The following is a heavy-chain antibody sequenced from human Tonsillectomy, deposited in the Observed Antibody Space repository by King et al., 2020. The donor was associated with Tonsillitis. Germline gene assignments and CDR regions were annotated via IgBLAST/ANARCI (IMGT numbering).Heavy chain of an antibody. CDR2: ISGSGGST. Sequence: VQLVESGGGLVQPGGSLRLSCTASTFTFSSDAMSWVRQAPGKGLEWVSGISGSGGSTFYADSLKGRVTISRDNSKNTLYVQMNSLRAEDTALYYCAKDRAAMITPTGSMDVWGQGTTVTVSS. D-gene: IGHD5-18*01. J-gene: IGHJ6*02. CDR1: TFTFSSDA. V-gene: IGHV3-23*04. CDR3: AKDRAAMITPTGSMDV.